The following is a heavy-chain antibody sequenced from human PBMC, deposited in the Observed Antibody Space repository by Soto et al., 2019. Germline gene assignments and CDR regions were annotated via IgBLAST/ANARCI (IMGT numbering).Heavy chain of an antibody. CDR1: GYTFTSYA. D-gene: IGHD3-10*01. Sequence: QVQLVQSGAEVKKPGASVKVSCKASGYTFTSYAMHWVRQAPGQRLEWMGWINAGNGNTKYSQKFQGRVTITREPHASTAYMELSSLRSEDAAVYYGARDMGFGVSDYWGQGTLVTVSS. J-gene: IGHJ4*02. CDR3: ARDMGFGVSDY. V-gene: IGHV1-3*01. CDR2: INAGNGNT.